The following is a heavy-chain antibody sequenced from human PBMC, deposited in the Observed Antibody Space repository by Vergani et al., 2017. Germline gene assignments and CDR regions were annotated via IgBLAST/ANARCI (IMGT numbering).Heavy chain of an antibody. J-gene: IGHJ6*02. D-gene: IGHD2-2*01. CDR1: GYTFTSYA. CDR2: INTGNGNT. V-gene: IGHV1-3*04. Sequence: QVQLVQSGAEVKKPGASVKVSCKASGYTFTSYAMHWVRQAPGQRLEWMGWINTGNGNTKYSQKFQGRVTITRDTSASTAYMELSSLRSEDTAVYYCARDMFLGCSSTSCYYYYYGMDVWGQGTTVTVSS. CDR3: ARDMFLGCSSTSCYYYYYGMDV.